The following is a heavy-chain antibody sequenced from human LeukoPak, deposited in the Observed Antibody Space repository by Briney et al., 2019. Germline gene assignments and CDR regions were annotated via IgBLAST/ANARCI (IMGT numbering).Heavy chain of an antibody. J-gene: IGHJ4*02. CDR1: GYSISSGYY. Sequence: PSETLSLTCAVSGYSISSGYYRGWIRQPPGKGLEWIGSIYHSGSTYYNPSLKSRVTISVDTSKNQFSLKLSSVTAADTAVYYCARQRYCSSTSCYPISFDYWGQGTLVTVSS. D-gene: IGHD2-2*01. CDR2: IYHSGST. CDR3: ARQRYCSSTSCYPISFDY. V-gene: IGHV4-38-2*01.